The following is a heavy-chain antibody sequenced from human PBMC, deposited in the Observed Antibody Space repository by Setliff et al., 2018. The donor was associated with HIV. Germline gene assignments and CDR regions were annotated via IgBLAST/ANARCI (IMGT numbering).Heavy chain of an antibody. CDR1: GHSISSGYY. D-gene: IGHD6-6*01. CDR3: ARVLIAGRSKYFDF. J-gene: IGHJ4*02. Sequence: SETLSLTCAVSGHSISSGYYWGWIRQPPGKGLEWIGSIYHSGSTFYNPSLKSRVTLSLDTSKNQFSLKVTSVTAADTAVYYCARVLIAGRSKYFDFWGQGTLVTVSS. CDR2: IYHSGST. V-gene: IGHV4-38-2*01.